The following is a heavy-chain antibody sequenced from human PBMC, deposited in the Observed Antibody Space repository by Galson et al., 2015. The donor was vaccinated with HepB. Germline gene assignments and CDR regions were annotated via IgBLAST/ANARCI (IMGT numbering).Heavy chain of an antibody. J-gene: IGHJ3*02. D-gene: IGHD3-3*01. V-gene: IGHV3-23*01. CDR1: TFIFGDYA. Sequence: SLRLSCAASTFIFGDYAMSWVRQAPGKGLEWVAVIGGTGGGIHYADSVKGRFIIFRDNSKNTLFLQMNSLRAEDTATYYCAKDGVPYNGLYDAFDIWGQGTMVTVSS. CDR2: IGGTGGGI. CDR3: AKDGVPYNGLYDAFDI.